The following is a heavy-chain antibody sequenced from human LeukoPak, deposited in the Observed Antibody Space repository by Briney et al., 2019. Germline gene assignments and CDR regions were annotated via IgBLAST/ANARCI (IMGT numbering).Heavy chain of an antibody. V-gene: IGHV3-23*01. CDR1: GFTFSSYA. CDR2: ISDNSDTR. D-gene: IGHD1-26*01. J-gene: IGHJ4*02. Sequence: TGGSLRLSCAASGFTFSSYAMSWVRQAPGKGLDWVSAISDNSDTRNYADSVRGRFTISRDNPKNTLYLQMNSLRSEDTALYYCAKVGGSSPETDYWGQGTLVTVSS. CDR3: AKVGGSSPETDY.